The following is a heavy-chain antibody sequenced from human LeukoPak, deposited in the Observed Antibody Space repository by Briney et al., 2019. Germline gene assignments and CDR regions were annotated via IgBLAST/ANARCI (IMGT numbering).Heavy chain of an antibody. CDR1: GYTFTSYG. J-gene: IGHJ6*02. CDR3: AREGTYSYGKNYYYYGMDV. D-gene: IGHD5-18*01. V-gene: IGHV1-18*01. CDR2: ISAYNGNT. Sequence: ASVKVSCKASGYTFTSYGISWVRQAPGQGLEWMGWISAYNGNTNYAQKLQGRVAMTTDTSTSTAYMELRSLRSDDTAVYYCAREGTYSYGKNYYYYGMDVWGQGTTVTVSS.